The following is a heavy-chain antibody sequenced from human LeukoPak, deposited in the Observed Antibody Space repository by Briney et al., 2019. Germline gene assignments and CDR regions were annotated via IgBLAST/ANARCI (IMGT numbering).Heavy chain of an antibody. Sequence: SETLSLTCAVYGGSFSGYYWSWIRQPPGKGLEWIGEISHSGSTNYNPSLKSRVTISVDTSKNQFSLQLSYVTAAETAVYYCARVGIAARPVIARSSRSSSSRFDPWGQGTLVTVSS. CDR2: ISHSGST. J-gene: IGHJ5*02. CDR3: ARVGIAARPVIARSSRSSSSRFDP. CDR1: GGSFSGYY. D-gene: IGHD6-6*01. V-gene: IGHV4-34*01.